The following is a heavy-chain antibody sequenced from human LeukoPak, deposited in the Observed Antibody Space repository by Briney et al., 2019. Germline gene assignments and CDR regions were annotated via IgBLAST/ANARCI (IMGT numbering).Heavy chain of an antibody. J-gene: IGHJ4*02. CDR2: IYWNGDK. Sequence: SGPTLVNPTQTLTLTCTFSGFSLSTSGVGVGWIRQPPGKALEWLALIYWNGDKRYSPSLKSRLTITKDTSKNQVVLTMTNMDPVDTATYYCAHRRHDILTGYLNYFDYWGQGTLVTVSS. CDR1: GFSLSTSGVG. V-gene: IGHV2-5*01. D-gene: IGHD3-9*01. CDR3: AHRRHDILTGYLNYFDY.